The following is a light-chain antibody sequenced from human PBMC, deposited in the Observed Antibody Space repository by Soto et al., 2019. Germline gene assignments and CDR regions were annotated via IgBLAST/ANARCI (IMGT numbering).Light chain of an antibody. CDR1: QAISNF. V-gene: IGKV1-27*01. CDR2: EAS. Sequence: DIQMTQSPLSLSASVGDRVTITCRASQAISNFVAWYQQKPGKVPSLLISEASTLQSGVPSRFSGRGSGTTFTLTINSLQPEDVATYFCQHYNGAPYAFGQGTKLEIK. J-gene: IGKJ2*01. CDR3: QHYNGAPYA.